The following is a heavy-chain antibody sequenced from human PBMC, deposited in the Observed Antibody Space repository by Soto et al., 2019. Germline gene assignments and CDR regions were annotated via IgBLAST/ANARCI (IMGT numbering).Heavy chain of an antibody. J-gene: IGHJ5*02. Sequence: TLSLPCTVSGGSLSSGCYYWSWIRQHPGKGLEWIGYIYYSGSTYYNPSLKSRVTISLDTSKNKFSLKLSSVTAAYTAVYYCARAQTYYYGSGSLFDPWGQGTLGTVS. V-gene: IGHV4-31*03. D-gene: IGHD3-10*01. CDR2: IYYSGST. CDR3: ARAQTYYYGSGSLFDP. CDR1: GGSLSSGCYY.